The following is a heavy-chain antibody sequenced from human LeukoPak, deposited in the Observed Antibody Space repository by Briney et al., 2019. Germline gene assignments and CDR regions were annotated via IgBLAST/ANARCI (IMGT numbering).Heavy chain of an antibody. D-gene: IGHD4-23*01. CDR2: ISYDGSHK. V-gene: IGHV3-30*03. Sequence: PGGSLRLSCAASGITFRSYGMHWVRQAPGKGLEWVAVISYDGSHKYYADSVKGRFSISRDNSKNTLYLQMNSLRADDTAVYYCVRAKTTVVTPEFDYWGQGTLVTVSS. CDR3: VRAKTTVVTPEFDY. J-gene: IGHJ4*02. CDR1: GITFRSYG.